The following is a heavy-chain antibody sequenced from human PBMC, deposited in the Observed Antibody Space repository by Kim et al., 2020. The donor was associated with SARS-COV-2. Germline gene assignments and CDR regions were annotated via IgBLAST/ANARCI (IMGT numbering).Heavy chain of an antibody. CDR2: IFYGGST. Sequence: SETLSLTCTVSGGSISSYYWSWMRQPPGKGLEWIGYIFYGGSTNYNPSLKSRVTISVDTSKNQFSLKLSSVTAADTAVYYCATHSMGGWHNLGYWGQGTLVTVSS. CDR3: ATHSMGGWHNLGY. V-gene: IGHV4-59*08. D-gene: IGHD1-26*01. J-gene: IGHJ4*02. CDR1: GGSISSYY.